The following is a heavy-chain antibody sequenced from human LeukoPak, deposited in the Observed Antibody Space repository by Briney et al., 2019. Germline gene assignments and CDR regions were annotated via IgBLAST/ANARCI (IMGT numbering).Heavy chain of an antibody. CDR2: IYYSGST. CDR3: ARGGGYSFYYYYMDV. J-gene: IGHJ6*03. Sequence: SETLSLTCTVSGGSISSYYWSWLRQPPGKGLEWIGYIYYSGSTNYNPSLKSRVTISVDTSKNQFSLKLSSVTAADTAVYYCARGGGYSFYYYYMDVWGKGTTVTVSS. V-gene: IGHV4-59*01. D-gene: IGHD5-18*01. CDR1: GGSISSYY.